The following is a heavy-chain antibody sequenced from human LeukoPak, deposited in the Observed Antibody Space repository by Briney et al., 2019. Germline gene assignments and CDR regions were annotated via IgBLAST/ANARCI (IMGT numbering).Heavy chain of an antibody. Sequence: GGSLRLSCAASGFTFSSYWMSWVRQAPGKGLEWVANIKQDGSEKYYVDSVKGRFTISRDNAKNSLYLQMNSLRAEDTAVHYCARDSGRSGYLASYFDYWGQGTLVTVSS. CDR3: ARDSGRSGYLASYFDY. V-gene: IGHV3-7*01. CDR1: GFTFSSYW. J-gene: IGHJ4*02. D-gene: IGHD3-22*01. CDR2: IKQDGSEK.